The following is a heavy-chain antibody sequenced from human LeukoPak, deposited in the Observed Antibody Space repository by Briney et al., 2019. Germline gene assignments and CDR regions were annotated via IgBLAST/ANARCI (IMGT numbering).Heavy chain of an antibody. CDR3: AKRPSDYGDYVSYFDY. D-gene: IGHD4-17*01. Sequence: GGSLRLSCAASGFSFFSYGMHWVRQAPGKGLEWVGVISDDGRSKDYADSVKGRFTISRDNSKDTLYLQMNSLRDEDTAVYYCAKRPSDYGDYVSYFDYWGQGTLVTVSS. CDR2: ISDDGRSK. V-gene: IGHV3-30*18. CDR1: GFSFFSYG. J-gene: IGHJ4*02.